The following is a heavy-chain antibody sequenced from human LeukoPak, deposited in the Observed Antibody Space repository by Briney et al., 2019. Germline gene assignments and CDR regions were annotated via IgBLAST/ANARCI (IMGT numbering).Heavy chain of an antibody. Sequence: GGSLRLSCAASGFTFSSCAMSWLRQAPGKGLEGVSDISGSGGSTHYADSVKGRCTISRDNSKNTLYLQMNSRRAEDTAVYYCAKDFVLGDIVGVNAFDIWGQGTMVTVSS. V-gene: IGHV3-23*01. CDR1: GFTFSSCA. D-gene: IGHD2-2*01. CDR2: ISGSGGST. J-gene: IGHJ3*02. CDR3: AKDFVLGDIVGVNAFDI.